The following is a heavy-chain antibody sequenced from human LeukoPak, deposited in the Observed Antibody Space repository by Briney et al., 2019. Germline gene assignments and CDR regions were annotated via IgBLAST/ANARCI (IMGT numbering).Heavy chain of an antibody. CDR3: ARAPWIQLWSNWFDP. Sequence: SVKVSCKASGYTFTSYAISWVRQAPGQGLEWMGGIIPIFGTANYAQKFQGRVTITADKSTSTAYMELGSLRSEDTAVYYCARAPWIQLWSNWFDPWGQGTLVTVSS. D-gene: IGHD5-18*01. V-gene: IGHV1-69*06. J-gene: IGHJ5*02. CDR2: IIPIFGTA. CDR1: GYTFTSYA.